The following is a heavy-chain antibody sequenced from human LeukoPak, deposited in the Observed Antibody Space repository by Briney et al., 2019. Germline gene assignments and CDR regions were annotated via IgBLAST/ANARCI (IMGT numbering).Heavy chain of an antibody. CDR3: ARVAGTKCFDY. CDR1: VVTFSTYT. CDR2: ISGSGGST. D-gene: IGHD6-19*01. Sequence: GGSLRLSCAAAVVTFSTYTVSWVRQAPGKGLEWVSSISGSGGSTSYADSVKGRFTISRDNSKNTLYLQMNSLRAEDTAIYYCARVAGTKCFDYWGQGTLVTVSS. V-gene: IGHV3-23*01. J-gene: IGHJ4*02.